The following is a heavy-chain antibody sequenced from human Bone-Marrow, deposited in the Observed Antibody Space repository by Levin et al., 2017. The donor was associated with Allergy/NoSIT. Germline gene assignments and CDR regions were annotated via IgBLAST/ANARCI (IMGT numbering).Heavy chain of an antibody. Sequence: GGSLRLSCVASGFTFSDAWMSWVRQAPRKGLEWVGRIKSNTDGGTADYAAPVTGRFTISRDDSKNTLYLQMNSLKTEDTAVYFCTTSPIVVVVAAMTDCWGQGALVTVSS. CDR3: TTSPIVVVVAAMTDC. CDR2: IKSNTDGGTA. J-gene: IGHJ4*02. CDR1: GFTFSDAW. V-gene: IGHV3-15*01. D-gene: IGHD2-15*01.